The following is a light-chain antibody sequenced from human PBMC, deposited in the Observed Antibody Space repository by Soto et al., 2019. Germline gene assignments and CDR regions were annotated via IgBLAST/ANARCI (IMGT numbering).Light chain of an antibody. CDR2: RAS. J-gene: IGKJ1*01. CDR1: QIISTY. Sequence: DIQMTQSPSSLSESVGDRVTISCRSSQIISTYLNWYQQKPGTAPRLLISRASTVQSGVPPRFSGSGSGRDFTITSSSLRPEDIGTYFCQQSYSSPWTFGPGTRVEI. CDR3: QQSYSSPWT. V-gene: IGKV1-39*01.